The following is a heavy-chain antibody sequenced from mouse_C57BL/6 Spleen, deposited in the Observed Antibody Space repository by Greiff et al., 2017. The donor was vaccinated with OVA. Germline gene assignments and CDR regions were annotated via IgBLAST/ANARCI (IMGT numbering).Heavy chain of an antibody. V-gene: IGHV1-54*01. J-gene: IGHJ4*01. D-gene: IGHD1-1*01. CDR1: GYAFTNYL. CDR2: INPGSGGT. CDR3: ARDYGSDYAMDY. Sequence: QVQLQQSGAELVRPGTSVKVSCKASGYAFTNYLIEWVKQRPGQGLEWIGVINPGSGGTNYNEKFKGKATLTADKSSSTAYMQLSSLTSEDSAVYFCARDYGSDYAMDYWGQGTSVTVSS.